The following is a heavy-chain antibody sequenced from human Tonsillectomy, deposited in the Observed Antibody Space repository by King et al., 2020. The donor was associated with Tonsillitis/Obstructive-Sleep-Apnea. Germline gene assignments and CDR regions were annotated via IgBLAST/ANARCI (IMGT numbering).Heavy chain of an antibody. J-gene: IGHJ5*02. V-gene: IGHV4-34*01. CDR2: INHSGRT. Sequence: VQLQQWGAGLLKPSETLSLTCAVYGGSFSGYYWSWIRQPPGKGLEWIGEINHSGRTNYNPSLKSRVTISVDTSKNKFTLELSSVTAAATAVYYCARVPRIAARPRYNWFDPWGQGTLVTVSS. CDR3: ARVPRIAARPRYNWFDP. CDR1: GGSFSGYY. D-gene: IGHD6-6*01.